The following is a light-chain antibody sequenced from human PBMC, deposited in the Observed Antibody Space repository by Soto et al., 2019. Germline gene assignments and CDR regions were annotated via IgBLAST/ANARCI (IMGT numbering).Light chain of an antibody. Sequence: QSALTQPPSASGSPGQSVTIPCTGTNSDVGAYNYVSWYQQYPGKAPKLMIFGVTERPSGVPDRFSGSKSGNTASLTVSGLQADDEAVYYCYSYAGRNIWVFGGGTKLTVL. CDR2: GVT. J-gene: IGLJ3*02. V-gene: IGLV2-8*01. CDR3: YSYAGRNIWV. CDR1: NSDVGAYNY.